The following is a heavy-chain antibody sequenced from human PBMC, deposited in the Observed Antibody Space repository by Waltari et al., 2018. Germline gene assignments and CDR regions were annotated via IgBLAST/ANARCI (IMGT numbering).Heavy chain of an antibody. Sequence: VYLLESGGGLVQPGGSLRLSCVGSGFDYSSYAMSWVRQAPGKGVEWVSGIDNSGDTTYYAGSVKGRFTISRDDARNTVYLHMTTLRVDDTAVYYCAKDSGYSMIRGRENSWGQGTLVIVSS. CDR3: AKDSGYSMIRGRENS. V-gene: IGHV3-23*05. J-gene: IGHJ4*02. CDR1: GFDYSSYA. CDR2: IDNSGDTT. D-gene: IGHD3-10*01.